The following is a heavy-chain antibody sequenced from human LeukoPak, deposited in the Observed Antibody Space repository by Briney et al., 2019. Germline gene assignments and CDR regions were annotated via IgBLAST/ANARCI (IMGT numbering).Heavy chain of an antibody. J-gene: IGHJ4*02. CDR3: ARGLTRGYSYGLSY. V-gene: IGHV1-8*03. CDR1: GYTFTSYD. D-gene: IGHD5-18*01. CDR2: MNHNSGNT. Sequence: GASVKVSCKASGYTFTSYDINWVRQATGQGLEWMGWMNHNSGNTGYAQKFQGRVTITRNTSISTAYMELSSLRSEDTAVYYCARGLTRGYSYGLSYWGQGTLVTVSS.